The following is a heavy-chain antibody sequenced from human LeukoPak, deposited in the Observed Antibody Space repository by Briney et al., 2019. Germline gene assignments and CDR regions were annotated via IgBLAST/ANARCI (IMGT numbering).Heavy chain of an antibody. CDR3: ARDRESSSWFDY. CDR1: GFTFSRYS. CDR2: ISSSSYI. J-gene: IGHJ4*02. Sequence: GGSLRLSCAASGFTFSRYSMNWVRQAPGKGLEWVSSISSSSYIYYADSVKGRFTISRDNAKNSLYLQMNSLRAEDTAVYYCARDRESSSWFDYWGQGTLVTVSS. V-gene: IGHV3-21*01. D-gene: IGHD6-13*01.